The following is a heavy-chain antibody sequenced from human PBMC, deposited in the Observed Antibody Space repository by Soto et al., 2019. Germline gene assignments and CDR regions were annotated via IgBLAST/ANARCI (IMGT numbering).Heavy chain of an antibody. Sequence: SETLSLTCTVSGGSISSSNYYWGWIRQPPGKGLEWIGSIYYSGSTYYNPSLKSRVTISVDTSKNQFSLKLSSVTAADTAVYYCARHLPAMIIVVAFDIWGQGTMVT. V-gene: IGHV4-39*01. J-gene: IGHJ3*02. CDR1: GGSISSSNYY. CDR2: IYYSGST. CDR3: ARHLPAMIIVVAFDI. D-gene: IGHD3-22*01.